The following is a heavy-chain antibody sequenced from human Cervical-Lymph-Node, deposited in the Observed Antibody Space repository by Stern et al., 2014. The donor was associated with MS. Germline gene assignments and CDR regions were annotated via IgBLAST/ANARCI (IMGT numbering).Heavy chain of an antibody. V-gene: IGHV7-4-1*02. D-gene: IGHD5-24*01. CDR3: LSDYN. CDR2: INTNTGNP. J-gene: IGHJ4*02. CDR1: GYRFTSYG. Sequence: VQLVESGSELKKPGASVKVSCTGHGYRFTSYGMNWVRQAPGQGLEWMGRINTNTGNPTYAQDFTGRFVFSLDTSVSTAYLEITSLKGEDTAVYYCLSDYNWGQGTLVTVSS.